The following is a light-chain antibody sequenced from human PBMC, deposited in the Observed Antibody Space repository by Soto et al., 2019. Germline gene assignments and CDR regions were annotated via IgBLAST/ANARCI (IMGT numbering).Light chain of an antibody. CDR1: SSDVGKYNY. CDR2: EVS. Sequence: QSVLTQPASVSGSPGQSITISCTGTSSDVGKYNYVSWYQHHPGKAPKHIIYEVSNRPSGVSNRFTGSKSGNTASLTISGLQAEDDADYYCNSYTGSSPLYVFGTGTKVTVL. J-gene: IGLJ1*01. V-gene: IGLV2-14*01. CDR3: NSYTGSSPLYV.